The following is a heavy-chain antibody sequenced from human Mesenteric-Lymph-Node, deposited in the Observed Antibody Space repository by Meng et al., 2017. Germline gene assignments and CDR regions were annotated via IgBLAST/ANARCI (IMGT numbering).Heavy chain of an antibody. CDR2: MNPNSGNT. Sequence: ASVKVSCKASGYTFTSYDINWVRQATGQGLEWMGWMNPNSGNTGYAQKFQGRVTITRNTSISTAYMELSSLRSEDTAVYYCARGKKVDTAMTYWGQGTLVTVSS. CDR1: GYTFTSYD. V-gene: IGHV1-8*03. J-gene: IGHJ4*02. CDR3: ARGKKVDTAMTY. D-gene: IGHD5-18*01.